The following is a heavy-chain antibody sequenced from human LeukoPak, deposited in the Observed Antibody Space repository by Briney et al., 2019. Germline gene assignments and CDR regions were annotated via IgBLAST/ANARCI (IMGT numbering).Heavy chain of an antibody. D-gene: IGHD2-15*01. Sequence: GGSPRLSCAASGFTFSDHWMSWVRQAPGKGLEWVANIKQDESKRYYVDSVKGRFTISRDNAKNSLYLQINSLRAEDTAVYYCAREASLYCSGNDCYWAFDRWGQGTLVTVSS. CDR2: IKQDESKR. J-gene: IGHJ5*02. V-gene: IGHV3-7*01. CDR3: AREASLYCSGNDCYWAFDR. CDR1: GFTFSDHW.